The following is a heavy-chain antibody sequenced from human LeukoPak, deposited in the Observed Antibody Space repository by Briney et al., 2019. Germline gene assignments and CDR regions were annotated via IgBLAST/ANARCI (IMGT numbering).Heavy chain of an antibody. J-gene: IGHJ5*02. CDR3: ARITMVRGVPTWFDP. CDR2: ISAYNGNT. CDR1: GYTFTSYG. V-gene: IGHV1-18*01. D-gene: IGHD3-10*01. Sequence: ASVKVSCKASGYTFTSYGISWVRQAPGQGLEWMGWISAYNGNTNYAQKLQGRVTMTTDTSTSTAYMELRSLRSDDTAVYHCARITMVRGVPTWFDPWGQGTLVTVSS.